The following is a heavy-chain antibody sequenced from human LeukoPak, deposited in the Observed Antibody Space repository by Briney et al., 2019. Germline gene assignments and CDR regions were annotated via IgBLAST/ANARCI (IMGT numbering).Heavy chain of an antibody. Sequence: PSQTLSLTCTVSGGSISSGGYYWSWIRQHPGTGLEWIAYIYYSGSTYYNPSLKSRVTISVDTSKNQFSLKLSSVTAADTAVYYCARECMVRGYYYGMDVWGQGTTVTVSS. V-gene: IGHV4-31*03. CDR1: GGSISSGGYY. D-gene: IGHD3-10*01. J-gene: IGHJ6*02. CDR2: IYYSGST. CDR3: ARECMVRGYYYGMDV.